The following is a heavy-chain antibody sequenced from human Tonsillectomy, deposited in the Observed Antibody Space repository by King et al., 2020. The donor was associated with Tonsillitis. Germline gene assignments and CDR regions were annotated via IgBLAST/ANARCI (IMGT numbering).Heavy chain of an antibody. CDR2: ISSSGSTI. Sequence: QLVQSGGGLVQPGGSLRLSCAASGFTFSSYEMNWVRQAPGKGLEWVSYISSSGSTIYYADSGKGRFTISRDNAKNSLYLQMNSLRAEDTAVYYCAREGIDYYDSSGYYRVDAFDIWGQGTMVTVSS. D-gene: IGHD3-22*01. J-gene: IGHJ3*02. V-gene: IGHV3-48*03. CDR3: AREGIDYYDSSGYYRVDAFDI. CDR1: GFTFSSYE.